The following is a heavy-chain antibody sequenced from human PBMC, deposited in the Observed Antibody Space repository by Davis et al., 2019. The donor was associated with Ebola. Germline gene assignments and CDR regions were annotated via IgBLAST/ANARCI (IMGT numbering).Heavy chain of an antibody. CDR1: GITVSFNY. J-gene: IGHJ4*02. D-gene: IGHD3-10*01. CDR3: AGRTFGSGSF. Sequence: GESLKISCAASGITVSFNYMTWVRQAPGKGLEWVSILYSGAGGSTYYADSVKGRFTISRDTSGSTLYLQMNSLRAHDTAVYYCAGRTFGSGSFWGQGTLVSVSS. CDR2: LYSGAGGST. V-gene: IGHV3-53*01.